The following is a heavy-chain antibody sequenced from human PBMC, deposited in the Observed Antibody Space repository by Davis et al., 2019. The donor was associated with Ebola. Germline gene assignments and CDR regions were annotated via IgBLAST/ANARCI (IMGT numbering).Heavy chain of an antibody. J-gene: IGHJ1*01. V-gene: IGHV1-18*01. CDR3: AREGGYCSSTSCYIAEYFQH. D-gene: IGHD2-2*02. CDR2: ISAYNGNT. Sequence: AASVKVSCKASGYTFTSYGISWVRQAPGQGLEWMGWISAYNGNTNYAQKLQGRVTMTTDTTTSTAYMELRSLRSDDTAVYYCAREGGYCSSTSCYIAEYFQHWGQGTLVTVSS. CDR1: GYTFTSYG.